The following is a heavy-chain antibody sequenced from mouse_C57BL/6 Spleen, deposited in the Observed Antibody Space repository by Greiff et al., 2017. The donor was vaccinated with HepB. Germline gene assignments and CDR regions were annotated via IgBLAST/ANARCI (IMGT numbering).Heavy chain of an antibody. CDR3: ARRSSYWYFDF. Sequence: QVQLQQPGAELVRPGTSVKLSCKASGYTFTSYWMHWVKQRPGQGLEWIGVIDPSDSYTNYNQKFKGKATLTVDTSSSTAYMQLSSLTSEDSAVYYCARRSSYWYFDFWGTGTTVTVSS. V-gene: IGHV1-59*01. CDR2: IDPSDSYT. J-gene: IGHJ1*03. CDR1: GYTFTSYW. D-gene: IGHD1-1*01.